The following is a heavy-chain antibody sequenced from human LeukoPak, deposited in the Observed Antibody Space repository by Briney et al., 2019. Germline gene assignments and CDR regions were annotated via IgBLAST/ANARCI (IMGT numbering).Heavy chain of an antibody. Sequence: ASVKVSCKASGYTFTNYGISWARQAPGQGLEWMGWISTYNGHTNYAQKLQGRVTMTTDTSTSTAYMELRSLRSDDTAVYYCARAGHRRYYYDNGYDYWGQGTLVTVSS. D-gene: IGHD3-22*01. V-gene: IGHV1-18*01. CDR1: GYTFTNYG. CDR2: ISTYNGHT. J-gene: IGHJ4*02. CDR3: ARAGHRRYYYDNGYDY.